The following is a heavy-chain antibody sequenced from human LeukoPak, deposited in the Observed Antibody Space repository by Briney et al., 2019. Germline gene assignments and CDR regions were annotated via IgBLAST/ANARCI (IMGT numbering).Heavy chain of an antibody. D-gene: IGHD5-18*01. V-gene: IGHV4-4*07. CDR2: IYTSGST. J-gene: IGHJ4*02. CDR3: ARGGAMAPFDY. CDR1: GGSISSYY. Sequence: SETLSLTCSVSGGSISSYYWSWIRQPAGKGLEWIGRIYTSGSTNYNPSLKSRVTMSVDTSKNQFSLKLSSVTAADTAVYYRARGGAMAPFDYWGQGTLVTVSS.